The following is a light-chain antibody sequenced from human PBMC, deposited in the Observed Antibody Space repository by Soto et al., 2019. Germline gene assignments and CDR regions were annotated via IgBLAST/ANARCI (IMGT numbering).Light chain of an antibody. Sequence: DIQMTQSPSSLSASVGDRVTITCRASQTISTYLNWYQQKPGKAPQLLIYAASNLQSGVPSRFSGSGSGTAFTLSVSSLQRDDFATYYCEMYYSTPPEITFGQGTRLELK. CDR3: EMYYSTPPEIT. CDR1: QTISTY. CDR2: AAS. V-gene: IGKV1-39*01. J-gene: IGKJ5*01.